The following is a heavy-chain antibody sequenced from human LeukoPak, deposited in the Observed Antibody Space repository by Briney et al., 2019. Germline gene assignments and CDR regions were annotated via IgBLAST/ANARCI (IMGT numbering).Heavy chain of an antibody. CDR3: ARDREDYYDSSGYYYYYGMDV. CDR1: GLTFSSYA. V-gene: IGHV3-30-3*01. J-gene: IGHJ6*02. D-gene: IGHD3-22*01. Sequence: GRSLRLSCAASGLTFSSYAMHWVRQAPGKGLEWVAVISYDGSNKYYADSVKGRFTISRDNSKNTLYLQMNSLRAEDTVVYYCARDREDYYDSSGYYYYYGMDVWGQGTTVTVSS. CDR2: ISYDGSNK.